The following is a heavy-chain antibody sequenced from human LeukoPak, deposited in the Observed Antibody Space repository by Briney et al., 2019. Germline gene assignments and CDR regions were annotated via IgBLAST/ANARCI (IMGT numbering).Heavy chain of an antibody. J-gene: IGHJ3*02. CDR3: AREGIRTAVVRGVTSSAFDI. Sequence: SETLSLTCTVSGGSISSYYGSWIRQPPGKGLEWIGYIYCSGSTNYKPSVKSRVTISEDTTKNQFSLKLTSVSAADTALYYCAREGIRTAVVRGVTSSAFDIWGQGTMVTVSS. V-gene: IGHV4-59*12. CDR2: IYCSGST. CDR1: GGSISSYY. D-gene: IGHD3-10*01.